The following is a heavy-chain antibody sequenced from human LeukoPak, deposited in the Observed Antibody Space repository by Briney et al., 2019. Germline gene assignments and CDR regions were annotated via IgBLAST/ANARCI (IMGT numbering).Heavy chain of an antibody. J-gene: IGHJ4*02. CDR1: GGSISNYH. V-gene: IGHV4-4*07. CDR2: IHTSGST. CDR3: ARRDISSGWSFEY. D-gene: IGHD6-19*01. Sequence: PSETLSLTCTVSGGSISNYHWSWIRQPAGKGLEWIGQIHTSGSTNYNPPLKSRVTMLIDTPENQLSLMIRSVTAADTAVYYCARRDISSGWSFEYWGQGTLVTVSS.